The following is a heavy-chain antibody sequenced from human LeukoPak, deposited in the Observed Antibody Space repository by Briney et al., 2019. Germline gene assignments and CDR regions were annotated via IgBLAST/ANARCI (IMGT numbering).Heavy chain of an antibody. D-gene: IGHD2-15*01. V-gene: IGHV5-51*01. J-gene: IGHJ5*02. CDR1: GYSFTDSW. Sequence: GESLKISCQASGYSFTDSWIGWVRQMPGKGLEWMGTIFPADSDARYSPSFQGQVTISVDKAINTVYLRWSSLKASDTAMYYCARLSGGSPWGQGTLVTVSS. CDR3: ARLSGGSP. CDR2: IFPADSDA.